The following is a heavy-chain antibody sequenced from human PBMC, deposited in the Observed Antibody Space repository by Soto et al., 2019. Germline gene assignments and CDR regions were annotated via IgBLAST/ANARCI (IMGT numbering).Heavy chain of an antibody. CDR3: GRVPRYSFPTSDSLDQ. CDR1: GGTFSTYT. D-gene: IGHD5-18*01. CDR2: ITPILRET. V-gene: IGHV1-69*06. J-gene: IGHJ4*02. Sequence: QVHLVQSGTEVRRPGSSVPVSCKVSGGTFSTYTISWVRQAPGQGLQWMGGITPILRETTYAQNFQGRVSITADMSATTAYMELSDLSSQDTAVYFCGRVPRYSFPTSDSLDQWGQGTRVTVS.